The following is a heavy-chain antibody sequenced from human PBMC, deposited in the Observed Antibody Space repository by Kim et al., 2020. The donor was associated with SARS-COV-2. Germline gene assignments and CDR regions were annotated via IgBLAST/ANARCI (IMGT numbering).Heavy chain of an antibody. J-gene: IGHJ4*02. V-gene: IGHV3-7*03. CDR3: AKGAVTRHDY. D-gene: IGHD3-3*01. Sequence: YYGDAVKGRFTISRDNGKNSLYLQMNTLRPEDTAVYYCAKGAVTRHDYWGQGALVIVST.